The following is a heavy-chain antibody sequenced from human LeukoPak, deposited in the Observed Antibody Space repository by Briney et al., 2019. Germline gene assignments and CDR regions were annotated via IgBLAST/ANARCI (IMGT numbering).Heavy chain of an antibody. D-gene: IGHD3-22*01. CDR2: IYYHENT. V-gene: IGHV4-39*01. CDR3: ARVVIWSLYYYYYMDV. J-gene: IGHJ6*03. Sequence: SETLSLTCTVSGGSISSSSDYWGWIRQAPGKGLEWIGSIYYHENTYYNSSLKSRVTISVDTSKNQFSLKLNSVTAADTAVYYCARVVIWSLYYYYYMDVWGKGTTVTVSS. CDR1: GGSISSSSDY.